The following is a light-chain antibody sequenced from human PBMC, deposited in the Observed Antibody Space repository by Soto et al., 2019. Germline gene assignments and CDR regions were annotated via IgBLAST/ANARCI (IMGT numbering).Light chain of an antibody. Sequence: QSALTQPASVSGSPGQSITIYCTGTSSDVGGYKYVSWYQQHPGKAPKLMIYEVSNRPSGVSNRFSGSKSGNTASLTISGLQAEDEAEYYCASYTSTSTPYVFGTGTQLTVL. J-gene: IGLJ1*01. V-gene: IGLV2-14*01. CDR3: ASYTSTSTPYV. CDR2: EVS. CDR1: SSDVGGYKY.